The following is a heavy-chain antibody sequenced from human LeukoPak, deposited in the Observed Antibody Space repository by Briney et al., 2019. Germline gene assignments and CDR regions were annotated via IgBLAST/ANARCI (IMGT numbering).Heavy chain of an antibody. CDR3: ARGGASSIPFDP. CDR1: GGSISSYY. J-gene: IGHJ5*02. V-gene: IGHV4-59*01. CDR2: IYYSGST. D-gene: IGHD2-2*01. Sequence: SETLSLTCTVSGGSISSYYWSWIRQPPGKGLEWIGYIYYSGSTNYNPSLKSRVTISVDTSKNQFSLKLSSVTAAETAVYYCARGGASSIPFDPWGQGTLVTVSS.